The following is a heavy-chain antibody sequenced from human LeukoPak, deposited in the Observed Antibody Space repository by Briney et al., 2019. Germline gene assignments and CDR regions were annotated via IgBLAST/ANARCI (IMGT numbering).Heavy chain of an antibody. D-gene: IGHD6-19*01. J-gene: IGHJ6*03. CDR3: ARDRRYSRGWPEYYYYYMDV. CDR1: GFTFSDYY. V-gene: IGHV3-11*04. CDR2: ISSSGSTI. Sequence: GGSLRLSCAASGFTFSDYYMSRIRQAPGKGLEWVSYISSSGSTIYYADSVKGRFTISRDNAKNSLYLQMNSLRAEDTAVYYCARDRRYSRGWPEYYYYYMDVWGKGTTVTVSS.